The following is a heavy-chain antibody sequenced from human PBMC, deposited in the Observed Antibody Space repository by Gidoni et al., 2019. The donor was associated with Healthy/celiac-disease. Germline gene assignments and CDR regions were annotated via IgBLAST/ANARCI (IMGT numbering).Heavy chain of an antibody. CDR1: GFTVSSNY. Sequence: EVQLVESGGGLVQPGGSLRLSCAASGFTVSSNYMSWVRQAPGKGLEWVSVIYSGGSTYYADSVKGRFTISRDNSKNTLYLQMNSLRAEDTAVYYCARGVLPYYDFWSGYYWWGQGTLVTVSS. V-gene: IGHV3-66*01. J-gene: IGHJ4*02. CDR3: ARGVLPYYDFWSGYYW. D-gene: IGHD3-3*01. CDR2: IYSGGST.